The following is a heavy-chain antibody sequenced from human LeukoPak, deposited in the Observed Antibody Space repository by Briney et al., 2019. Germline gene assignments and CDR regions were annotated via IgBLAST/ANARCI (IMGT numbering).Heavy chain of an antibody. CDR3: VGYCSGVDYYYYGMDV. Sequence: SQTLPLTCAVSGGSISSGGYSWSWIRQPPGKGLEWIGYIYHSGSTNYNPSLKSRVTISVDTSKNQFSLKLSSVTAADTAVYYAVGYCSGVDYYYYGMDVWGQGTTVTVSS. J-gene: IGHJ6*02. CDR1: GGSISSGGYS. V-gene: IGHV4-30-2*01. D-gene: IGHD2-15*01. CDR2: IYHSGST.